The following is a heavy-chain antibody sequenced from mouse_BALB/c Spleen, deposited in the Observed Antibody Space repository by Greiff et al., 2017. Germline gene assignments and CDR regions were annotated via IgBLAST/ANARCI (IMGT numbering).Heavy chain of an antibody. Sequence: DVQLQESGGGLVQPGGSLKLSCAASGFTFSSYGMSWVRQTPDKRLELVATINSNGGSTYYPDSVKGRFTISRDNAKNTLYLQMSSLKSEDTAMYYCASYRGAMDYWGQGTSVTVSS. CDR2: INSNGGST. CDR3: ASYRGAMDY. CDR1: GFTFSSYG. D-gene: IGHD2-14*01. J-gene: IGHJ4*01. V-gene: IGHV5-6-3*01.